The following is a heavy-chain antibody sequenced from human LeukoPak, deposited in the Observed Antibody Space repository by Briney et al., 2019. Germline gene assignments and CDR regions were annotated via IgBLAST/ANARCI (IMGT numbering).Heavy chain of an antibody. CDR1: GYSISSGYY. Sequence: SETLSLTCTVSGYSISSGYYWGWIRQPPGKGLEWIGNIYNSGSTYYNPSLKSRVTISVDTSKNELSLKLTSVTAADTAVYFCARRLGLSGTSNYFDNWGQGTLVTVSS. V-gene: IGHV4-38-2*02. CDR3: ARRLGLSGTSNYFDN. CDR2: IYNSGST. D-gene: IGHD1-7*01. J-gene: IGHJ4*02.